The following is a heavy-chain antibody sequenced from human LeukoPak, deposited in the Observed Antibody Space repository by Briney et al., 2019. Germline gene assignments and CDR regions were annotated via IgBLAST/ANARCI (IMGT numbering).Heavy chain of an antibody. Sequence: GASVKVSCKASGYTFTNSYIHWVRQAPGQVLEWMGLINPDGGNTNYAQNFQGRVTLTRDTSTSTVYMELSSLRSEDTAVYYCARGGGSYYVIYYYMDVWGKRTTVTVSS. CDR2: INPDGGNT. J-gene: IGHJ6*03. CDR1: GYTFTNSY. CDR3: ARGGGSYYVIYYYMDV. D-gene: IGHD1-26*01. V-gene: IGHV1-46*01.